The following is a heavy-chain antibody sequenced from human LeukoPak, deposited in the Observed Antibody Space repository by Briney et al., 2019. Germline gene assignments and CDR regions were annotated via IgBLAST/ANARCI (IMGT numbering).Heavy chain of an antibody. CDR1: GFTVSSNY. V-gene: IGHV3-53*01. CDR2: IYSGGST. CDR3: ARWRYSDSSGSHYFDY. D-gene: IGHD3-22*01. Sequence: PGGSLRLSCAASGFTVSSNYMNWVRQAPGKGLGWVSVIYSGGSTYYADSVKGRFTISRDNSKNTLYLQMNSLRAEDTAVYYCARWRYSDSSGSHYFDYWGQGTLVTVSS. J-gene: IGHJ4*02.